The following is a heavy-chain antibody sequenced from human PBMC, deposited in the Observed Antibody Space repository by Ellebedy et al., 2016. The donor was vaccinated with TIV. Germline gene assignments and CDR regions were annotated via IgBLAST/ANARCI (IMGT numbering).Heavy chain of an antibody. CDR1: GGTFSSYA. J-gene: IGHJ6*02. V-gene: IGHV1-69*13. Sequence: SVKVSCXASGGTFSSYAISWVRQAPGQGLEWMGGIIPIFGTANYAQKFQGRVTITADESTSTAYMELSSLRSEDTAVYYCAREGRIAVAASFSLYGMDVWGQGTTVTVSS. CDR3: AREGRIAVAASFSLYGMDV. D-gene: IGHD6-19*01. CDR2: IIPIFGTA.